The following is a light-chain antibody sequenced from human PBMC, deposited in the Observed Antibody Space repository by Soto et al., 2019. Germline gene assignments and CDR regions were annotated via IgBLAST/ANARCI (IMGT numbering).Light chain of an antibody. CDR2: QAS. J-gene: IGLJ3*02. CDR1: SSDVGSYNR. V-gene: IGLV2-18*02. CDR3: SSYTGSGTWV. Sequence: QSALTQHPSVSGSPGQSVTISCTGTSSDVGSYNRASWYQQPPGTAPKLMICQASTRPSGVPDRFSGSKSGNTASLTISGLQAEDEADYYCSSYTGSGTWVFGGGTKLTVL.